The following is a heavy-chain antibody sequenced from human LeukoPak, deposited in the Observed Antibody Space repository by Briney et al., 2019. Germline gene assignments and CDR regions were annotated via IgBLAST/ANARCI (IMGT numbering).Heavy chain of an antibody. CDR3: AADHLTSHYYYMDV. CDR2: IVVGSGNK. J-gene: IGHJ6*03. D-gene: IGHD4/OR15-4a*01. Sequence: GTSVKVSCKASGFTFTSSAMQWVRQARGQRLEWIGWIVVGSGNKNYAQKFQERVTITRDMSTSTAYMELSSLRSEDTAVYYCAADHLTSHYYYMDVWGKGTTVTVSS. CDR1: GFTFTSSA. V-gene: IGHV1-58*02.